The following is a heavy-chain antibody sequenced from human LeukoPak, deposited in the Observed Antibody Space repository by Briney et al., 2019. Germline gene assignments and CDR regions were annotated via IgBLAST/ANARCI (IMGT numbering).Heavy chain of an antibody. D-gene: IGHD4/OR15-4a*01. CDR2: IYYSGST. Sequence: SETLSLTCAVSGGSISSSSYYWGWIRQPPGKGLEWIASIYYSGSTYYNPSLKSRVTISVDTSKNQFSLKLSSVTAADTAVYYCASPANAMSGSDYGDYWGQGTLVTVSS. J-gene: IGHJ4*02. CDR1: GGSISSSSYY. CDR3: ASPANAMSGSDYGDY. V-gene: IGHV4-39*01.